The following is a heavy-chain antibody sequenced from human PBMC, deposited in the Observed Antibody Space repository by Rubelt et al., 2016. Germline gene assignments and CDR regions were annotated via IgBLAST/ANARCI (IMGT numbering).Heavy chain of an antibody. J-gene: IGHJ3*02. CDR1: GCSFTSYW. CDR2: IYPGDSDT. V-gene: IGHV5-51*01. Sequence: EVQLVQSGAEVKKPGESLKISCKGSGCSFTSYWIGWVRQMPGKGLEWMGIIYPGDSDTRYSPCFQGRVTNYADKSSSTAYRQWSSLKASDTAMYYCARHGQVQSGDAFDIWGQGTMVTVSS. D-gene: IGHD1-26*01. CDR3: ARHGQVQSGDAFDI.